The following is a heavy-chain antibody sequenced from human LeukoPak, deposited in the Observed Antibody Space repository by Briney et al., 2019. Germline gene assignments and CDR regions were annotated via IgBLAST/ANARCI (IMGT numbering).Heavy chain of an antibody. CDR2: IYDSGST. Sequence: SETLSLTCTVSGGSIRSSYYYWGWIRQPPGKGLEWIGSIYDSGSTHYNPSLKSRVTISVDTSKNQFSLKLNSVTAADTAVYYCARGPPLRAHWFDPWGQGTLVTVSS. CDR3: ARGPPLRAHWFDP. D-gene: IGHD3-16*01. CDR1: GGSIRSSYYY. J-gene: IGHJ5*02. V-gene: IGHV4-39*01.